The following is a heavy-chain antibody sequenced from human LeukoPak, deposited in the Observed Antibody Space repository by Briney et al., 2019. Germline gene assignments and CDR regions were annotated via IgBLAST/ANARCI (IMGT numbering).Heavy chain of an antibody. D-gene: IGHD2-15*01. CDR2: IGTAGDT. CDR1: GFTFSSYD. CDR3: ARGVVRAFDI. Sequence: GGSLRLSCAASGFTFSSYDMHWVRQATGKGLEWVSAIGTAGDTYYPGSGKGRFTISRENAKNSLYLQMNSLRAGDSAVYYCARGVVRAFDIWGQGTRVTVSS. V-gene: IGHV3-13*01. J-gene: IGHJ3*02.